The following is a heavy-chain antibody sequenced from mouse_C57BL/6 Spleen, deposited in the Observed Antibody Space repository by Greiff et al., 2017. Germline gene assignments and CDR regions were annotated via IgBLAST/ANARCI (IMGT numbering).Heavy chain of an antibody. V-gene: IGHV5-4*01. D-gene: IGHD1-1*01. CDR3: ARDNYYGSSYVYYFDY. J-gene: IGHJ2*01. CDR2: ISDGGSYT. Sequence: EVKLVESGGGLVKPGGSLKLSCAASGFTFSSYAMSWVRQTPEKRLEWVATISDGGSYTYYPDNVKGRFTISRDNAKNNLYLQMSHLKSEDTAMYYCARDNYYGSSYVYYFDYWGQGTTLTVSS. CDR1: GFTFSSYA.